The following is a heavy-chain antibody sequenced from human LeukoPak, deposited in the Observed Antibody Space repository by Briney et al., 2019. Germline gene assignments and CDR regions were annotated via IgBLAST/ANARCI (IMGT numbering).Heavy chain of an antibody. CDR3: ARDFRGLSLEWGYSSLYYYYYMDV. Sequence: PGGSLRLSCAASGFTFSSFAIHWVRQAPGKGLEWVAVISYDGSNKYYADSVKGRFTISRDNSKNTLYLQMNSLRAEDTAVYYCARDFRGLSLEWGYSSLYYYYYMDVWGKGTTVTVSS. CDR1: GFTFSSFA. D-gene: IGHD2-15*01. CDR2: ISYDGSNK. V-gene: IGHV3-30-3*01. J-gene: IGHJ6*03.